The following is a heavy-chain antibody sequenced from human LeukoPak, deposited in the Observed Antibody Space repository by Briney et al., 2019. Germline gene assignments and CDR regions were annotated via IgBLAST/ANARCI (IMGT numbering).Heavy chain of an antibody. D-gene: IGHD3-10*01. CDR3: ARGFMVRGVIEYDY. Sequence: SVKVSCKASGGTFSSYAISWVRQAPGQGLEWMRGIIPIFGTANYAQKFQGRVTITADESTSTAYMELSSLRSEDTAVYYCARGFMVRGVIEYDYWGQGTLVTVSS. J-gene: IGHJ4*02. CDR2: IIPIFGTA. V-gene: IGHV1-69*13. CDR1: GGTFSSYA.